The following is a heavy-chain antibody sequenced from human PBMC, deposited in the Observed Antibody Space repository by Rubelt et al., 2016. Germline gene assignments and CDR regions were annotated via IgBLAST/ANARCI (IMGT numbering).Heavy chain of an antibody. CDR2: INPSGSS. CDR3: ARDPRPRLLCGFDY. J-gene: IGHJ4*02. CDR1: GGSISSYY. Sequence: QVQLQESGPGLVKPSETLSLTCTVSGGSISSYYWNWIRQPPGKRLEWIGEINPSGSSNYNPSLRSPVTISVDTSKNQFSLKVNSVTAADTAVYYCARDPRPRLLCGFDYWGQGALVTVSS. D-gene: IGHD2-15*01. V-gene: IGHV4-59*12.